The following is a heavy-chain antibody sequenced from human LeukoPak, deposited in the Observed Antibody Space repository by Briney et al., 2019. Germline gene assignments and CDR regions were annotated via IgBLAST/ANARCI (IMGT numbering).Heavy chain of an antibody. CDR1: GFTLSDYV. CDR3: ARAAAGPLDY. J-gene: IGHJ4*02. D-gene: IGHD6-13*01. Sequence: PGGSLRLSCAASGFTLSDYVMHWVRQAPGKGLEWVAVIWYDGSNKYYADSVKGRFTISRDNSKNTLYLQMNSLRAEDTAVYYCARAAAGPLDYWGQGTLVTVSS. CDR2: IWYDGSNK. V-gene: IGHV3-33*08.